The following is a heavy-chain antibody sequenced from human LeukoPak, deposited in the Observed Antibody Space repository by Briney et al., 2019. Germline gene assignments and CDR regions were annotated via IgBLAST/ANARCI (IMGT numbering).Heavy chain of an antibody. V-gene: IGHV1-2*02. D-gene: IGHD3-22*01. CDR2: INPNSGGT. Sequence: ASVKVSCKASGYTFTDYYMHWVRQAPGQGLEWMGWINPNSGGTNYAQEFQGRVTMTRDTSISTAYMELSRLRSDDTAVYYCARVPLGVYYYDSSGYYYCDYWGQGTLVTVSS. CDR1: GYTFTDYY. CDR3: ARVPLGVYYYDSSGYYYCDY. J-gene: IGHJ4*02.